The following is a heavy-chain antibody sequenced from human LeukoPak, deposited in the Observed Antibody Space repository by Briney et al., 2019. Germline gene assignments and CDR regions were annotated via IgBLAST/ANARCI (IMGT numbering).Heavy chain of an antibody. V-gene: IGHV1-69*05. CDR3: ARGGTYCSSTSCYPGDYYYMDV. D-gene: IGHD2-2*01. CDR2: IIPSFGTA. J-gene: IGHJ6*03. Sequence: SVTVSCKDSGGTFSSYAISWVRQAPGQGLEWMGGIIPSFGTANYAQKFQGRVTITTDESTSTAYMELSSLRSEDTAVYYCARGGTYCSSTSCYPGDYYYMDVWGKGTTVTVSS. CDR1: GGTFSSYA.